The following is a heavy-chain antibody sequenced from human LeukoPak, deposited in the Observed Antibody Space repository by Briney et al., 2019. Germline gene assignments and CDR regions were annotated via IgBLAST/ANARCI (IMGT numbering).Heavy chain of an antibody. V-gene: IGHV2-5*02. D-gene: IGHD2-21*01. CDR2: IYWDDDK. CDR1: GFSLSTSGVG. CDR3: APTLNSDWFDP. Sequence: SGPTPVKTTQTLTLTCTFSGFSLSTSGVGVGWVPQPPGKALGWLALIYWDDDKRYSPSLKSRLTITKDTSKNQVVLTMTNMDPVDTATYYCAPTLNSDWFDPWGQGTLVTVSS. J-gene: IGHJ5*02.